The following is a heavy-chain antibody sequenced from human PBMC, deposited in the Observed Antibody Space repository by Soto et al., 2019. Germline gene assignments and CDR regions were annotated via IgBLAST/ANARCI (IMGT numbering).Heavy chain of an antibody. J-gene: IGHJ6*03. CDR2: INPSGGST. CDR1: GYTSTSYY. CDR3: ARGSSSSPPASYYYYYMDV. V-gene: IGHV1-46*03. Sequence: ASVKVSCKASGYTSTSYYMHWVRQAPGQGLEWMGIINPSGGSTSYAQKFQGRVTMTRDTSTSTVYMELSSLRSEDTAVYYCARGSSSSPPASYYYYYMDVWGKGTTVTVSS. D-gene: IGHD6-6*01.